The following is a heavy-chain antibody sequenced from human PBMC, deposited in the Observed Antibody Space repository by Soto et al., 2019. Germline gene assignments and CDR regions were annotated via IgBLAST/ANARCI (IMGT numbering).Heavy chain of an antibody. J-gene: IGHJ4*02. CDR1: GGSISSGAYY. CDR3: ARASPHDYSKPYYFDY. Sequence: ASETLSLTCTVSGGSISSGAYYWSWIRQHPGTGLEWIGYIYYSGSTYYNPSLKSRVTISVDTSMTQFSLKLSSVTAADTAVYYCARASPHDYSKPYYFDYWGQGTLVTVSS. V-gene: IGHV4-31*03. CDR2: IYYSGST. D-gene: IGHD4-4*01.